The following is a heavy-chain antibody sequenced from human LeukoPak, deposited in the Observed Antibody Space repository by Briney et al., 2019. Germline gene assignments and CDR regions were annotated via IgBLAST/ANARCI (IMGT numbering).Heavy chain of an antibody. J-gene: IGHJ4*02. D-gene: IGHD3-10*01. Sequence: GGSLRLSCAASGFTFSSYGMHWVRQAPGKGLEWVAVISYDGSNKYYADSVKGRFTISRDNSKNTLYLQMNSLRAEDTAVYYCATDMVRGVPDWGQGTLVTVSS. CDR3: ATDMVRGVPD. CDR2: ISYDGSNK. V-gene: IGHV3-30*03. CDR1: GFTFSSYG.